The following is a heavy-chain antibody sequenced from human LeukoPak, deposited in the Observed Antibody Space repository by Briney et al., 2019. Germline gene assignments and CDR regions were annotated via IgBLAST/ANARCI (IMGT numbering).Heavy chain of an antibody. CDR2: VYYSGST. CDR1: GGSISSGDYY. D-gene: IGHD3-22*01. V-gene: IGHV4-30-4*08. Sequence: SQTLSLTCTVSGGSISSGDYYWSWIRQPPGKGLEWIGFVYYSGSTSYNPSLKSRVTISLDTSKNYFSLKLTSVTAADTAMYYCARGDYYDSSGYYYHWGQGTLVTVSS. J-gene: IGHJ5*02. CDR3: ARGDYYDSSGYYYH.